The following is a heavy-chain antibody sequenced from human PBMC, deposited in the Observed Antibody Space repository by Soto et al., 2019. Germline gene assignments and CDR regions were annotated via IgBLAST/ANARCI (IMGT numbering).Heavy chain of an antibody. CDR1: GGSFSGYY. V-gene: IGHV4-34*01. J-gene: IGHJ6*03. D-gene: IGHD3-10*01. CDR2: INHSGST. CDR3: ARYYGSGSYYKGNYYYYMDV. Sequence: SETLSLTCAVYGGSFSGYYWSWIRQPPGKGLEWIGEINHSGSTNYNPSLKSRVTISVDTSKNQFSLKLSSVTAADTAVYYCARYYGSGSYYKGNYYYYMDVWGKGTTVTVSS.